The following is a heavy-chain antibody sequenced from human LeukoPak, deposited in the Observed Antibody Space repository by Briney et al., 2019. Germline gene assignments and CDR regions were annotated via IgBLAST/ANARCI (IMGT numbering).Heavy chain of an antibody. CDR3: ARGHRWFDP. Sequence: GGSLRLSCAASGFTFSDYYMSWIRQAPGKGLECVSYISDSTGYTNYADSVKGRSTISRDNARNSLYLQMNSLRAEDTAMYYCARGHRWFDPWGQGTLVTVSS. V-gene: IGHV3-11*05. J-gene: IGHJ5*02. CDR2: ISDSTGYT. CDR1: GFTFSDYY.